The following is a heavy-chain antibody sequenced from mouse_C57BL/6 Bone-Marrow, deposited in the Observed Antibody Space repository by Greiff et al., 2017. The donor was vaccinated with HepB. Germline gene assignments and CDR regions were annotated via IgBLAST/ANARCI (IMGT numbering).Heavy chain of an antibody. J-gene: IGHJ3*01. Sequence: EVQVVESGGGLVKPGGSLKLSCAASGFTFSSYAMSWVRQTPEKRLEWVATISDGGSYTYYPDNVKGRFTISRDNAKNNLYLQMSHLKSEDTAMYYCARDRFDYPAWFAYWGQGTLVTVSA. D-gene: IGHD2-4*01. CDR3: ARDRFDYPAWFAY. CDR2: ISDGGSYT. V-gene: IGHV5-4*01. CDR1: GFTFSSYA.